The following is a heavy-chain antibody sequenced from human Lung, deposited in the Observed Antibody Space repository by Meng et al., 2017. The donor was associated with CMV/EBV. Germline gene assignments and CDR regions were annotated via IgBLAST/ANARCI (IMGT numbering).Heavy chain of an antibody. Sequence: QEEPGPGVVKPSEALALTCTDAGGSISSYYGSWMRQSAGKGLEWIGRIYTSGTTIYNPSLKSRLTLSLDTYKNQFSLKLNSVTAADTAVYYCARAEADTGNFDYWGQGTLVTVSS. D-gene: IGHD6-19*01. V-gene: IGHV4-4*07. CDR3: ARAEADTGNFDY. J-gene: IGHJ4*02. CDR1: GGSISSYY. CDR2: IYTSGTT.